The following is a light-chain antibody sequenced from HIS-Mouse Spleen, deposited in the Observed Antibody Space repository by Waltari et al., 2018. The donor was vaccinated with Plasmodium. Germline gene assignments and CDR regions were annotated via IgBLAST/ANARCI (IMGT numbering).Light chain of an antibody. CDR3: NSRDSSGNHWV. CDR2: GKN. Sequence: SSELTQDPAVSVALGQTVRITCQGDSLRSYYASWYQQKPGQAPLLVIYGKNNRPSGSPDRFSGSSSGNTASLTITGAQAEDEADYYGNSRDSSGNHWVFGGGTKLTVL. CDR1: SLRSYY. V-gene: IGLV3-19*01. J-gene: IGLJ3*02.